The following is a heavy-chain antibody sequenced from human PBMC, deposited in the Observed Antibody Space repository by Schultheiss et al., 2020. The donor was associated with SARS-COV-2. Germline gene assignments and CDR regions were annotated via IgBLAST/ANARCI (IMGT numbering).Heavy chain of an antibody. V-gene: IGHV2-5*08. CDR3: AHMSGTFDY. CDR2: IYWDDDK. D-gene: IGHD3-3*01. J-gene: IGHJ4*02. CDR1: GGSISSGGYS. Sequence: TLSLTCAVSGGSISSGGYSWSWIRQPPGKALEWLALIYWDDDKRYSPSLKSRLTITKDTSKNQVVLTMTNMDPVDTATYYCAHMSGTFDYWGQGTLVTVSS.